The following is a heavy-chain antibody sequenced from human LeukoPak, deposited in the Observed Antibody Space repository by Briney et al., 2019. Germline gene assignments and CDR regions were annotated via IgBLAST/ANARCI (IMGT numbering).Heavy chain of an antibody. CDR1: GGTFSGYF. CDR2: INHSGST. V-gene: IGHV4-34*01. J-gene: IGHJ5*02. CDR3: ARGGGYNWFDP. Sequence: KPSETLSLTCAVYGGTFSGYFLSWIRQPPGKGLEWIGEINHSGSTNYNTSLKSRVTISVDTSKNQFSLKLSSVTAADTAVYYCARGGGYNWFDPWGQGTLVTVSS.